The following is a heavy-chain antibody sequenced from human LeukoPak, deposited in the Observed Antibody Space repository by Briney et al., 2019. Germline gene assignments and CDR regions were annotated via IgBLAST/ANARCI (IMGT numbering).Heavy chain of an antibody. V-gene: IGHV3-23*01. CDR3: ARDLVPAAEYYYYYGMDV. CDR2: ISGSGGST. J-gene: IGHJ6*04. CDR1: GFTFSSYA. Sequence: PGGSLRLSCAASGFTFSSYAMSWVRQAPGKGLEWVSAISGSGGSTYYADSVKGRFTISRDNSKNTLYLQMNSLRAEDTAVYYCARDLVPAAEYYYYYGMDVWGKGTTVTVSS. D-gene: IGHD6-13*01.